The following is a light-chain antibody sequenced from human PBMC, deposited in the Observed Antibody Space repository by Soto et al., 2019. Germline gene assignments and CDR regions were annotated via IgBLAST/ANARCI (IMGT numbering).Light chain of an antibody. CDR3: QQRSSRNT. V-gene: IGKV3D-20*02. J-gene: IGKJ2*01. CDR1: QSVSSSY. Sequence: EIVLTQSPGTLSLSPGERATLSCRASQSVSSSYLAWYQQKPGQAPRLLMYDVSNRATGIPARFSGSGSGTDFNLTISRLEPEDFGIYYCQQRSSRNTFGQGTKLEIK. CDR2: DVS.